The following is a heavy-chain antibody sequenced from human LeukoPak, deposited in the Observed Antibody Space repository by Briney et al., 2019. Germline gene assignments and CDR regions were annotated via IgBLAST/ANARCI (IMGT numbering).Heavy chain of an antibody. Sequence: SQTLSLTCTVSGGSISSGDYYWSWIRQPPGKGLEWIGYIYYSGSTYYNPSLKSRVTISVDTSKNQSSLKLSSVTAADTAVYYCARGDYCSSTSCYNGYFQHWGQGTLVTVSS. CDR2: IYYSGST. J-gene: IGHJ1*01. CDR1: GGSISSGDYY. CDR3: ARGDYCSSTSCYNGYFQH. V-gene: IGHV4-30-4*08. D-gene: IGHD2-2*02.